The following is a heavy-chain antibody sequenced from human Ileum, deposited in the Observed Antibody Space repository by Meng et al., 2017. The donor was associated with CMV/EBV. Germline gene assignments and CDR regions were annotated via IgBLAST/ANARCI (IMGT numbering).Heavy chain of an antibody. V-gene: IGHV4-4*07. J-gene: IGHJ4*02. D-gene: IGHD4-17*01. CDR1: GGSISTYY. CDR3: AREENTVNQFEY. Sequence: QGLLQESGPVLVKPSATLSLTCAVAGGSISTYYWTWVRQPAGKGLEWIGRINAGGSTNDNPSLKSRVTMSVDTSKNQFSLKVTSVTAADTAVYYCAREENTVNQFEYWGQGTLVTVSS. CDR2: INAGGST.